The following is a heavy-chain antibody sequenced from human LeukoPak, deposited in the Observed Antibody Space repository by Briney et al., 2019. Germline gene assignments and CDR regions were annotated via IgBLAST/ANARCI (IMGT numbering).Heavy chain of an antibody. CDR1: GGSISSSSYY. V-gene: IGHV4-39*07. J-gene: IGHJ4*02. D-gene: IGHD4-23*01. Sequence: SETLSLTCTVSGGSISSSSYYWGWIRQPPGKGLEWIGSIYYSGSTYYNPSLKSRVTISVDTSKNQFSLKLSSVTAADTAVYYCARGFSYLRKLQLDYWGQGTLVTVSS. CDR2: IYYSGST. CDR3: ARGFSYLRKLQLDY.